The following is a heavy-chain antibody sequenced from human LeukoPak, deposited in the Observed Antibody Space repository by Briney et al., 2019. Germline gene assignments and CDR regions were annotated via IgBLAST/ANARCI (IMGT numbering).Heavy chain of an antibody. J-gene: IGHJ4*02. V-gene: IGHV3-30-3*01. CDR3: ARDGDYGDYSDQITYYFDY. D-gene: IGHD4-17*01. CDR1: GFTFSSYA. CDR2: ISYDGSNK. Sequence: GGSLRLSCAASGFTFSSYAMHWVRQAPGKGLEWVAVISYDGSNKYYADSVKGRFTISRDNSKNTLYLQMNSLRAEDTAVYYCARDGDYGDYSDQITYYFDYWGQGTLVTVSS.